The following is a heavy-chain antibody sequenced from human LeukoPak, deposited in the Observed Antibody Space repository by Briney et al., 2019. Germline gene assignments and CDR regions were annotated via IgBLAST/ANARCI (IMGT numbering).Heavy chain of an antibody. CDR2: INHSGST. CDR1: GGSFSGYY. Sequence: PSETLSLTCAVYGGSFSGYYWSWIRQPPGKGLEWIGEINHSGSTNYNPSLKSRVTISVDMSKNQFSLKLSSVTAADTAVYYCARGGVDSAGYSSGWYVYYFDYWGQGTLVTVSS. J-gene: IGHJ4*02. D-gene: IGHD6-19*01. V-gene: IGHV4-34*01. CDR3: ARGGVDSAGYSSGWYVYYFDY.